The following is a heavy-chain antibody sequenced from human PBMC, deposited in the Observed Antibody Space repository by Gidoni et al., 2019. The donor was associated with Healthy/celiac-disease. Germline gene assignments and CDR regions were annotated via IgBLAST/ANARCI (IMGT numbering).Heavy chain of an antibody. J-gene: IGHJ4*02. D-gene: IGHD6-19*01. CDR3: ASTGIAVAGFDY. CDR2: IYTSGST. Sequence: QVQLQESGPGLVKPSQTLSLTCPVSGGSISSGSYYWSWLRQPAGKGLEWIGRIYTSGSTNYNPSLKSRVTISVDTSKNQFSPKLSSVTAADTAVYYCASTGIAVAGFDYWGQGTLVTVSS. CDR1: GGSISSGSYY. V-gene: IGHV4-61*02.